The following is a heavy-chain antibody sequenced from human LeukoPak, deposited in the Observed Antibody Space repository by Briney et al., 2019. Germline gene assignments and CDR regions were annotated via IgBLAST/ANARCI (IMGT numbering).Heavy chain of an antibody. V-gene: IGHV3-23*01. Sequence: GGSLRLSCAASGFTFSSYAMSWVRQAPGKGLEWVSAISGSGGSTYYADSVKGRFTISRDNSKNTLYLQMNSLRAEDTAVYYCAKSRDSSGGFGGFDYWGQGTLVTVSS. D-gene: IGHD6-19*01. CDR1: GFTFSSYA. CDR3: AKSRDSSGGFGGFDY. J-gene: IGHJ4*02. CDR2: ISGSGGST.